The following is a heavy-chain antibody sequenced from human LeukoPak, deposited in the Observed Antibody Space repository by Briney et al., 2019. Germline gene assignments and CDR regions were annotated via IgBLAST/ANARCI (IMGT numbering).Heavy chain of an antibody. Sequence: GASVKVSCKASGYTFTSYIISWVRQAPGQGLDGMGWINAYNGNTDYAQRVQGRVTMTTDTSKSTAYMELRSLRSDDTAVYYCARDRHIAAAVYYYYMDVWGKGTPVTVSS. V-gene: IGHV1-18*01. CDR2: INAYNGNT. CDR3: ARDRHIAAAVYYYYMDV. D-gene: IGHD6-13*01. J-gene: IGHJ6*03. CDR1: GYTFTSYI.